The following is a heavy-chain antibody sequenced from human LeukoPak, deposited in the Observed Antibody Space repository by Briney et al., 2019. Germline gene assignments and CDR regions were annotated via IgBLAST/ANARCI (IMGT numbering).Heavy chain of an antibody. CDR2: ISYDGSNK. V-gene: IGHV3-30-3*01. Sequence: GGSLRLSCAASGFTFSSYAMHWVRQAPGKGLEGVAVISYDGSNKYYADSVKGRFTISRDNSKNTLYLQMNSLRAEDTAVYYCARRGHFDYWGQGTLVTVSS. CDR3: ARRGHFDY. CDR1: GFTFSSYA. J-gene: IGHJ4*02.